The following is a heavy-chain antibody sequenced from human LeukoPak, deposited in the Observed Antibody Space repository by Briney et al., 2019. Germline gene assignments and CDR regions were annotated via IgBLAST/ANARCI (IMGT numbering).Heavy chain of an antibody. CDR1: VYTFTGYS. D-gene: IGHD5-18*01. CDR3: ARGGDTAMVKGDY. J-gene: IGHJ4*02. Sequence: ASVKVSCKAFVYTFTGYSMYWVRQAPGQGLEWMGWINPNSGDTKYAQKFQGRVTMTRDTSISTAYMELSRLRSDDTAVYYCARGGDTAMVKGDYWGQGTLVAVSS. V-gene: IGHV1-2*02. CDR2: INPNSGDT.